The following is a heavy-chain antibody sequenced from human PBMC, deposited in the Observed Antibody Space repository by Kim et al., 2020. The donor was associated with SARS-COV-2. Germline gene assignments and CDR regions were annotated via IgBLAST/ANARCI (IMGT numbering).Heavy chain of an antibody. CDR1: GGSISSNY. J-gene: IGHJ6*03. D-gene: IGHD3-16*01. Sequence: SETLSLTCTVSGGSISSNYWSWFRQPSPKGRLGIGGINYSSSTTNNPSPKNSVVTTSETTTNNLSPLLSTVMTAANTAVYCSRVGEGYSGSSGLYMYVWG. CDR2: INYSSST. CDR3: RVGEGYSGSSGLYMYV. V-gene: IGHV4-59*01.